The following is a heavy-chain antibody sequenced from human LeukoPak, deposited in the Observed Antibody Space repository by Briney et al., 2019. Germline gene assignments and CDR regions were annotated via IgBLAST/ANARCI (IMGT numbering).Heavy chain of an antibody. J-gene: IGHJ5*02. CDR2: IWYDGSNK. V-gene: IGHV3-33*01. CDR1: GFTFSNYG. D-gene: IGHD6-19*01. Sequence: QTGRSLRLSCAASGFTFSNYGMHWVRQAPGKGLEWVAVIWYDGSNKYYADSVKGRFTISRDNSKKTLYMQMKRLRDEDTAVYKSVIVAVAGNLNNWFDPWGQGTLVTVSS. CDR3: VIVAVAGNLNNWFDP.